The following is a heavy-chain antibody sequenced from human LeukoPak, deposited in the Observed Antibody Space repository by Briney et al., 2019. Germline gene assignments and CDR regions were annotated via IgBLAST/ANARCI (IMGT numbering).Heavy chain of an antibody. D-gene: IGHD6-13*01. Sequence: SETLSPTCTVSGGSISSYYWSWIRQPPGKGLEWIGFIYSSGSTNYNPSLKSRVTISLDTSKNQFSLKLNSVTTTDSAVYYCARVSAAGGTRLFDYWGQGTLVTVSS. CDR2: IYSSGST. CDR3: ARVSAAGGTRLFDY. V-gene: IGHV4-59*01. J-gene: IGHJ4*02. CDR1: GGSISSYY.